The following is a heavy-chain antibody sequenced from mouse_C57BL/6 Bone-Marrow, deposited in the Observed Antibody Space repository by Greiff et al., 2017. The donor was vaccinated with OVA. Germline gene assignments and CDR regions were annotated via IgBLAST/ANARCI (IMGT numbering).Heavy chain of an antibody. V-gene: IGHV1-64*01. Sequence: QVQLQQPGAELVKPGASVKLSCKASGYTFTSYWMHWVKQRPGQGLEWIGMIHPNSGSTNYNEKFKSKATLTVDKSSSTAYMQLSSLTSEDSAVYYCARITTVSDAMDYWGQGTSVTVSS. CDR2: IHPNSGST. CDR1: GYTFTSYW. J-gene: IGHJ4*01. CDR3: ARITTVSDAMDY. D-gene: IGHD1-1*01.